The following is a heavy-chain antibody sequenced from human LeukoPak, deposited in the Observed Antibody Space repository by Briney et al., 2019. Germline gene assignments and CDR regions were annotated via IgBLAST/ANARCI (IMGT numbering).Heavy chain of an antibody. Sequence: PGGSLRLSCAGSGFTFSHYNMNWVRQAPGKGLEWVSSISSSSSYIYYADSVKGRFTISRDNAKNSLYLQMNSLRAEDTAVYYCARDGLRDSNDAFDIWGQGTMVTVSS. CDR2: ISSSSSYI. D-gene: IGHD4-17*01. CDR1: GFTFSHYN. V-gene: IGHV3-21*01. CDR3: ARDGLRDSNDAFDI. J-gene: IGHJ3*02.